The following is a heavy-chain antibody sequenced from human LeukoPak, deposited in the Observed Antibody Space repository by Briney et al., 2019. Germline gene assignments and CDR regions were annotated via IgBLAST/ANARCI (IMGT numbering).Heavy chain of an antibody. Sequence: SETLSLTCTASGGSISSGAYYWSWIRQSPGKGLEWIAYIYYGGSTYYNPSLESRVTISVHTSKSQFSLKLNSVTAADTAVYYCARGDSSSWSFKIWGQGTLVTVSS. CDR1: GGSISSGAYY. V-gene: IGHV4-30-4*01. D-gene: IGHD6-13*01. CDR2: IYYGGST. CDR3: ARGDSSSWSFKI. J-gene: IGHJ4*02.